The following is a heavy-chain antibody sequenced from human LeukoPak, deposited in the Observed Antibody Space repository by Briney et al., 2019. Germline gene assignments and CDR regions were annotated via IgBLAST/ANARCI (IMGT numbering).Heavy chain of an antibody. CDR2: IIPILGIA. CDR3: ASDHYYDSSGYPPNFDY. CDR1: GGTFSSYA. J-gene: IGHJ4*02. D-gene: IGHD3-22*01. Sequence: SVKVSCKASGGTFSSYAISWVRQAPGQGLEWMGRIIPILGIANYAQKFQGRVTITADKSTSIAYMELSSLRSEDTAVYYCASDHYYDSSGYPPNFDYWGQGTLVTVSS. V-gene: IGHV1-69*04.